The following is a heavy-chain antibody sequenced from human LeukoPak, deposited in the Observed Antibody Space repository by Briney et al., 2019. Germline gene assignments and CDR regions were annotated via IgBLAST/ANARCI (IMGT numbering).Heavy chain of an antibody. CDR3: AKGLYYDSSIFDY. J-gene: IGHJ4*02. CDR2: ISWNSDSI. V-gene: IGHV3-9*01. CDR1: GFTFDDYA. Sequence: GGSLRLSCAASGFTFDDYAMHWVRQAPGKGLEWVSGISWNSDSIGYADSVKGRFTISRDNAKNSLYLQMNSLRAEDTALYYCAKGLYYDSSIFDYWGQGTLVTVSS. D-gene: IGHD3-22*01.